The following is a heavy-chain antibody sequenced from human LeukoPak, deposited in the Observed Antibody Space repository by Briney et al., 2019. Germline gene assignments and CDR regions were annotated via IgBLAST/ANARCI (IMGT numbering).Heavy chain of an antibody. CDR2: ISTSSSST. J-gene: IGHJ4*02. D-gene: IGHD2-15*01. V-gene: IGHV3-23*01. CDR3: AKGFTPDY. Sequence: GSLRLSCAASGFTFSSYAMSWVRQAPGKGLEWVSAISTSSSSTYYADSVKGRFTISRDDSKNTLFLQMNSLRADDTAVYYCAKGFTPDYWGQGTLVTVSS. CDR1: GFTFSSYA.